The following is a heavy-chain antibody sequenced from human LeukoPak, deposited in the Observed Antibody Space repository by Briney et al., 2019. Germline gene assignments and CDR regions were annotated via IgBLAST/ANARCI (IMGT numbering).Heavy chain of an antibody. CDR3: ARCPPDTNYYYYYMDV. Sequence: PGGSLRLSCAASGFTVSSNYMSWVRQAPGKGLEWVSVIYSGGSTYYADSVKGRFTISRDNSKNTLYLQMNSLRAEDTAVYYCARCPPDTNYYYYYMDVWGKGTTVTISS. D-gene: IGHD5-18*01. V-gene: IGHV3-53*01. CDR2: IYSGGST. CDR1: GFTVSSNY. J-gene: IGHJ6*03.